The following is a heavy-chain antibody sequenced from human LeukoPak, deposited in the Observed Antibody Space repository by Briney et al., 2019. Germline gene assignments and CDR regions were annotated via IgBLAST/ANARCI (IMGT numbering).Heavy chain of an antibody. Sequence: PSETLSLTCAVYGGSFSGYYWSWIRQPPGKGLEWIGEINHSGSTNYNPSLKSRVTISVDTSKNQFSLKLSSVTAADTAVYYCARGKRWFGELSSWYNWCDPWGQGTLVTVSS. CDR1: GGSFSGYY. D-gene: IGHD3-10*01. V-gene: IGHV4-34*01. J-gene: IGHJ5*02. CDR3: ARGKRWFGELSSWYNWCDP. CDR2: INHSGST.